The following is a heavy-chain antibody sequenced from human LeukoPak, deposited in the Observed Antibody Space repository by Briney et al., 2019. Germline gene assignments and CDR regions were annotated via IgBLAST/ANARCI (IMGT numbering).Heavy chain of an antibody. CDR2: ISSSSIYK. V-gene: IGHV3-21*01. J-gene: IGHJ4*02. CDR3: ARAPYYYYDSGSGTRVTGNPDY. CDR1: GFTFSSYS. D-gene: IGHD3-10*01. Sequence: KAGGSLRLSCAASGFTFSSYSMNWVRQAPGKGLEWVSSISSSSIYKYYTDSVKGRFSISRDNTKNSLSLQMNSLRVEDTAVYYCARAPYYYYDSGSGTRVTGNPDYWGQGTLVTVSS.